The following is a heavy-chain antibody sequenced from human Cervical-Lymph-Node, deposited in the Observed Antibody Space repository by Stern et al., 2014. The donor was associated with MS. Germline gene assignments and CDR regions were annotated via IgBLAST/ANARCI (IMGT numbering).Heavy chain of an antibody. CDR3: AREAGYSFSYYGMDV. CDR1: GGIFRSHA. J-gene: IGHJ6*02. Sequence: VQLVESGAEVKKPGSSVKVSCKASGGIFRSHAVSWVRQAPGQGLEWMGGIIAIFDTVKYAQKFQGRVTITADESTSTVYMELSSLRYEDTALYYCAREAGYSFSYYGMDVWGQGTAVTVSS. CDR2: IIAIFDTV. D-gene: IGHD5-18*01. V-gene: IGHV1-69*01.